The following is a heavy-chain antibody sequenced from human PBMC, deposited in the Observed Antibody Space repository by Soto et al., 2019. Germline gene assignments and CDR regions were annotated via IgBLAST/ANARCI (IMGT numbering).Heavy chain of an antibody. J-gene: IGHJ4*02. V-gene: IGHV4-61*01. CDR1: GGSVSSVKYF. Sequence: QMQLQESGPGLVKPSETLSLTCNVSGGSVSSVKYFWSWIRQPPGKGLEWIAYIYNNGNTNYNPSLKSRATISVDTSKNQCSLKLTSGTAADSAVYFCARTVMPVGNLAAFDHWGQGVLVTVSS. CDR2: IYNNGNT. D-gene: IGHD7-27*01. CDR3: ARTVMPVGNLAAFDH.